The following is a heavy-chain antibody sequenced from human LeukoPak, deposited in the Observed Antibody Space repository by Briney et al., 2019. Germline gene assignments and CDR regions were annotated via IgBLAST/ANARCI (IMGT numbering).Heavy chain of an antibody. Sequence: PGGSLRLSCRTSGFLFHVYTMTWVRQTPGKGLGWISSISHSDDSTYYADSVKGRFTISRDNAKNSLYLQMDSLRAEDTAVYYCTCDLNRSDGLWGQGTMVTVSS. CDR1: GFLFHVYT. CDR2: ISHSDDST. CDR3: TCDLNRSDGL. D-gene: IGHD2-8*01. V-gene: IGHV3-23*01. J-gene: IGHJ3*01.